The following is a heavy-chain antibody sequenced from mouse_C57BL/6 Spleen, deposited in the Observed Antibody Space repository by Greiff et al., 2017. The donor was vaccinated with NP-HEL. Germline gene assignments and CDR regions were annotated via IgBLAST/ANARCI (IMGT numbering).Heavy chain of an antibody. V-gene: IGHV1-76*01. CDR1: GYTFTDYY. J-gene: IGHJ2*01. D-gene: IGHD2-1*01. Sequence: VQLQQSGAELVRPGASVKLSCKASGYTFTDYYINWVKQRPGQGLEWIARIYPGSGNTYYNEKFKGKATLTAEKSSSTAYMQLSSLTSEDSAVYFCARGDGNSHFDYWGQSTTLTVSS. CDR2: IYPGSGNT. CDR3: ARGDGNSHFDY.